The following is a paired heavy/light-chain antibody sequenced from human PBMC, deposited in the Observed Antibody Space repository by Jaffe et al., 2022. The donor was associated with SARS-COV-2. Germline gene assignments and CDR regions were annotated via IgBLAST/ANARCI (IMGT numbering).Heavy chain of an antibody. CDR1: GFTFSDYY. CDR2: MSSSGSSK. CDR3: ARGYRSLLY. D-gene: IGHD5-12*01. J-gene: IGHJ4*02. V-gene: IGHV3-11*01. Sequence: QVQLVESGGGLVKPGGSLRLSCAASGFTFSDYYMSWIRQAPGKGLEWLSYMSSSGSSKYYADSVKGRFTISRDNAKNSLYLQMDSLRAEDTAVYYCARGYRSLLYWGQGTLVTVSS.
Light chain of an antibody. CDR2: EVS. V-gene: IGLV2-8*01. Sequence: QSALTQPPSASGSPGQSVTISCTGTSSDVGGYNYVSWYQQHPGKAPKLLIYEVSKRPSGVPDRFSGSKSGNTASLTVSGLQGEDEADYYCSSNAGSNIVVFGGGTKLTVL. CDR1: SSDVGGYNY. J-gene: IGLJ2*01. CDR3: SSNAGSNIVV.